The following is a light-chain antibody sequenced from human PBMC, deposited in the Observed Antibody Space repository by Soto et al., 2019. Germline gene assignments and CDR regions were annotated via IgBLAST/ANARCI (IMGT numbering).Light chain of an antibody. J-gene: IGLJ2*01. V-gene: IGLV4-69*01. Sequence: QLVLTQSPSASASLGASVKLTCTLSSGHSSYAFAWHQQQPEKGPRYLIKLSSDGSHSKGDGIPDRFSGSSSGAERYLTISSLQSEDEADYYCQTWDTGARVVFGGGTKLTVL. CDR2: LSSDGSH. CDR1: SGHSSYA. CDR3: QTWDTGARVV.